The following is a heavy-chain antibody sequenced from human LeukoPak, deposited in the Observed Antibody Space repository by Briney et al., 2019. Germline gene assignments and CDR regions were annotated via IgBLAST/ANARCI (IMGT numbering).Heavy chain of an antibody. CDR2: IYYSGST. CDR1: GGPISIGGYY. V-gene: IGHV4-31*03. D-gene: IGHD2-2*01. CDR3: ARSRSGVAVPAAIVAFDI. J-gene: IGHJ3*02. Sequence: SETLSLTCTVSGGPISIGGYYWSWIRQHPGKGLEWIGYIYYSGSTYYNPSLKSRVTISVDTSKNQFSLNLSSVTAADTAVYYCARSRSGVAVPAAIVAFDIWGQGTMVTVSS.